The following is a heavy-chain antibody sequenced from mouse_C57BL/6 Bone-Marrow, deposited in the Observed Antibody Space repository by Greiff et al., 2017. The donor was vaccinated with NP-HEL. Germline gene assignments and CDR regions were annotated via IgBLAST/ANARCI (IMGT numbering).Heavy chain of an antibody. CDR3: ARPPTGY. Sequence: PLVESWGVLLKPGGSLKLSCAASGFTFSSYGLSFFRHSPYKLLEWVATIRSGGSYTFYPDSVKGRFTISRDNAKNTLYLQMSSLKSEDTAMYYCARPPTGYWGQGTTLTVSS. J-gene: IGHJ2*01. D-gene: IGHD1-1*01. CDR1: GFTFSSYG. V-gene: IGHV5-6*01. CDR2: IRSGGSYT.